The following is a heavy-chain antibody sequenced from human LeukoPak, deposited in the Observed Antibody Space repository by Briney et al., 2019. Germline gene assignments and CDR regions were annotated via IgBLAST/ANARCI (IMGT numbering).Heavy chain of an antibody. Sequence: GGSLRLSCAASGFTVSSYYMSWVRQAPGKGLEWVSVIYSGGSTYYADTVKGRFTISRDNSKNMLYLQMNSLRADDTAVYYCARSLRVRGVPDYMDVWGKGTTVTISS. D-gene: IGHD3-10*01. V-gene: IGHV3-53*01. CDR2: IYSGGST. CDR1: GFTVSSYY. J-gene: IGHJ6*03. CDR3: ARSLRVRGVPDYMDV.